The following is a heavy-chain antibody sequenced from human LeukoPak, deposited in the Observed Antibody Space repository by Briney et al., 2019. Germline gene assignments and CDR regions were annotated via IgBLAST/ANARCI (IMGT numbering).Heavy chain of an antibody. J-gene: IGHJ6*03. CDR2: IKQDGSEK. Sequence: GGSLRLSCAASGFTFSSYWMSWVRQAPGKGLEWVANIKQDGSEKYYVDSVKGRFTISRDNAKNSLYLQMNSLRAEDTAVYYCARVFGTDSSSWYILKTYYYYYMDVWGKGTTVTVSS. CDR1: GFTFSSYW. V-gene: IGHV3-7*01. CDR3: ARVFGTDSSSWYILKTYYYYYMDV. D-gene: IGHD6-13*01.